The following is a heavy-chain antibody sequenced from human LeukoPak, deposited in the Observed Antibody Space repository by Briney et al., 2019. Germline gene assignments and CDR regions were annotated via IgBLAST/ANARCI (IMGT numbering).Heavy chain of an antibody. CDR2: IKSKTDVGTT. Sequence: GGSLRLSCAASGFTFSNAWMSWVRQAPGKGLEWVGRIKSKTDVGTTDYAAPVKGRFTISRDDSKTTLYLQMNSLKTEDTAVYYCTTDNLEPYDYWGQGTLVTVSS. CDR3: TTDNLEPYDY. CDR1: GFTFSNAW. V-gene: IGHV3-15*01. D-gene: IGHD1-1*01. J-gene: IGHJ4*02.